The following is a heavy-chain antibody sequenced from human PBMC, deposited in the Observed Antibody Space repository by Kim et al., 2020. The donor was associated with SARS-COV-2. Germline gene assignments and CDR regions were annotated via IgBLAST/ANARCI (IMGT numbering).Heavy chain of an antibody. Sequence: SETLSLTCTVSGGSISSSSYYWGWIRQPPGKGLEWIGSIYYSGSTYYNPSLKSRVTISVDTSKNQFSLKLSSVTAADTAVYYCATRPYCSGGSCYGMDVWGQGTTVTVSS. CDR2: IYYSGST. J-gene: IGHJ6*02. V-gene: IGHV4-39*07. CDR1: GGSISSSSYY. D-gene: IGHD2-15*01. CDR3: ATRPYCSGGSCYGMDV.